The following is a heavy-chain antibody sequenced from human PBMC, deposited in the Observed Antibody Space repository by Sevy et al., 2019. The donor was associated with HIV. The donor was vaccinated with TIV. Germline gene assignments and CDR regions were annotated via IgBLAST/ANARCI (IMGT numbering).Heavy chain of an antibody. J-gene: IGHJ6*03. CDR2: ISSSSSTI. V-gene: IGHV3-48*02. CDR3: AREAYTPRYCSGGSCYSYMDV. CDR1: GFTFSSYS. D-gene: IGHD2-15*01. Sequence: GGSLRLSCAASGFTFSSYSMNWVRQAPGKGLEWVSYISSSSSTIYYADSVKGRFTISRDNAKNSLYLQMNSLRDEDTAGDYCAREAYTPRYCSGGSCYSYMDVWGKGTTVTVSS.